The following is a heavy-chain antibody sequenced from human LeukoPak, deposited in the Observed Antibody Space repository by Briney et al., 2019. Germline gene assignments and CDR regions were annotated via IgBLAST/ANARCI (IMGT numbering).Heavy chain of an antibody. V-gene: IGHV3-53*01. CDR1: GFTVSSNY. J-gene: IGHJ3*02. D-gene: IGHD3-22*01. CDR2: IYSDGTT. CDR3: AREGSYYDSSGYDAFDI. Sequence: PGGSLRHSCTVSGFTVSSNYMSWVRQAPGKGLEWVSVIYSDGTTYNTDSVKGRFTISRDDAKNSLYLQMNSLRAEDTAVYYCAREGSYYDSSGYDAFDIWGQGTMVTVSS.